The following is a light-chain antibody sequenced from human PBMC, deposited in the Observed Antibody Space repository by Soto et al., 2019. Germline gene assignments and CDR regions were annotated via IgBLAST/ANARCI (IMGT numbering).Light chain of an antibody. CDR3: SSYAGTYTGV. CDR2: EVT. V-gene: IGLV2-8*01. CDR1: WNDIGAYDY. Sequence: QSVLTQPPSASGSPGQSVAISCTGTWNDIGAYDYVSWYQQHPGKAPRLMIYEVTKRPSDIPARFSGSKSGNTASLTVSGLQADDEADYYCSSYAGTYTGVFGTGTKLTVL. J-gene: IGLJ1*01.